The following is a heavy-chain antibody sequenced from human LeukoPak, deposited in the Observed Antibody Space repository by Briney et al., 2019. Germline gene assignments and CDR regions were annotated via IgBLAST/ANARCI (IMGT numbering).Heavy chain of an antibody. J-gene: IGHJ5*02. CDR1: GYTFTGYY. D-gene: IGHD3-3*01. V-gene: IGHV1-2*02. CDR2: INPTSGCT. CDR3: SGAAGSIFGVVIANWFDP. Sequence: ASVKVSCKASGYTFTGYYMLCVRQAPGQGLEWMGWINPTSGCTNCAHKFQDRLTMIRDTSSSTAYMVLSRLLSAHAAAYYCSGAAGSIFGVVIANWFDPWGQGSLVTVSS.